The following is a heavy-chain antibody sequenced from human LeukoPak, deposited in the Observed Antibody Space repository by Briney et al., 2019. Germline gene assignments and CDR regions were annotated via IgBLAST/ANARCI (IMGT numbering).Heavy chain of an antibody. Sequence: ASVKASCKASGYTFTSYGTSWVRQAPGQGLEWMGWISAHNGNTNYAQKLQGRVTMTTDTSTSTAYMELRSLRSDDTAVYHCARCRFLEWLGRSFDPWGQGTLVTVSS. CDR1: GYTFTSYG. D-gene: IGHD3-3*01. V-gene: IGHV1-18*01. CDR3: ARCRFLEWLGRSFDP. CDR2: ISAHNGNT. J-gene: IGHJ5*02.